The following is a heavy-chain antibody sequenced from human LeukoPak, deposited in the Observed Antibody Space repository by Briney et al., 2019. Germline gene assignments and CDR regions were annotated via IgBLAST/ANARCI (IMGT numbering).Heavy chain of an antibody. CDR3: AKDAVADFDWLYPDY. CDR2: ISYDGSNK. J-gene: IGHJ4*02. D-gene: IGHD3-9*01. CDR1: RFTFSSYG. V-gene: IGHV3-30*18. Sequence: GGSLRLSCAASRFTFSSYGMYWVRQAPGKGLEWVAVISYDGSNKYYADSVKGRFTISRDNSKNTLYLQINSLRGEDTAVYYCAKDAVADFDWLYPDYWGQGTLVTVSS.